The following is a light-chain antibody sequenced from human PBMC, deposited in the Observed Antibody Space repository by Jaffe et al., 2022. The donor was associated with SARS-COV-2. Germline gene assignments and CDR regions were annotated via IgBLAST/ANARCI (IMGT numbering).Light chain of an antibody. CDR1: QSISSY. Sequence: DIQMTQSPSSLSASVGDRVTITCRASQSISSYLNWYQQKPGKAPKLLIYAASSLQSGVPSRFSGSGSGTDFTLTISSLQPEDFATYYCQQSWLLFTFGPGTKVDIK. V-gene: IGKV1-39*01. CDR2: AAS. CDR3: QQSWLLFT. J-gene: IGKJ3*01.